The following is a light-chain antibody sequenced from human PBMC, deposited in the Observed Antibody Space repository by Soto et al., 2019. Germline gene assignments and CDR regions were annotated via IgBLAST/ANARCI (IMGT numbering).Light chain of an antibody. J-gene: IGKJ1*01. CDR2: KAS. Sequence: DIQMTQSPSTLSASVGDRVTITCRASQSIGGYLAWYQQKPGKAPKLLIYKASNLQSGVPSRFSGSGSGTEFTLTISSLQPDDFATYFCQQYNSYSGTFGQGTKVEIK. CDR3: QQYNSYSGT. CDR1: QSIGGY. V-gene: IGKV1-5*03.